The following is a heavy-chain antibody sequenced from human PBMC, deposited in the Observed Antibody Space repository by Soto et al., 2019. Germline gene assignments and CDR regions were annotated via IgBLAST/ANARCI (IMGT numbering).Heavy chain of an antibody. J-gene: IGHJ5*02. CDR3: ARVMRSLLSITALDT. Sequence: QVQLVQSGAEVKKPGASVKVSCKASGYTFTRNQIHWVRQAPGQGLEWMGMIDPSGGKTNYAQKFQGRVTMTRDTSTSTVYMALSSLRSDDTAIYFCARVMRSLLSITALDTWGQGTLVTVSS. CDR1: GYTFTRNQ. D-gene: IGHD5-18*01. CDR2: IDPSGGKT. V-gene: IGHV1-46*01.